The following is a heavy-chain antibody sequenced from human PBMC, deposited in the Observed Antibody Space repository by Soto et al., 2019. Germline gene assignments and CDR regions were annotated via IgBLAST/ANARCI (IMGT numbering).Heavy chain of an antibody. CDR2: ICISSSTI. CDR3: AREYDILNWFDP. D-gene: IGHD3-9*01. CDR1: GLSFSSYC. Sequence: PGGSLRLSCADSGLSFSSYCMSWVRQAPGKGLEWVSFICISSSTIYYADSVKGRFTISRDNAKNSLYLQMNSLRAEDTAVYYCAREYDILNWFDPWGQGTLVTVSS. J-gene: IGHJ5*02. V-gene: IGHV3-48*01.